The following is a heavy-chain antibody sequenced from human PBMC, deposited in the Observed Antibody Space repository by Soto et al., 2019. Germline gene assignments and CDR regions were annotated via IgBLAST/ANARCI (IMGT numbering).Heavy chain of an antibody. J-gene: IGHJ4*02. CDR1: GGSISSYY. CDR3: ARVSGFSSSNDFWSGPFDY. Sequence: QVQLQESGPGLVKPSETLSLTCTVSGGSISSYYWSWIRQPPGKGLEWIGYIYYSGSTNYNPSLKSRVTISVDTSKNQFSLKLSSVTAADTAVYYCARVSGFSSSNDFWSGPFDYWGQGTLVTVSS. V-gene: IGHV4-59*01. D-gene: IGHD3-3*01. CDR2: IYYSGST.